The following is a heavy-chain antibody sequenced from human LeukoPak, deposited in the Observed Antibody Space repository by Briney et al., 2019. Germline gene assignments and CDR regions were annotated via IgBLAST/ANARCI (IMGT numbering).Heavy chain of an antibody. CDR1: GFTFSSYA. D-gene: IGHD2-2*01. V-gene: IGHV3-43*02. CDR2: ISVEGGST. CDR3: AKDMGKCSSTSCSIDY. J-gene: IGHJ4*02. Sequence: GGSLRLSCAASGFTFSSYAMHWVRQAPGKGLEWVSLISVEGGSTYYADSVKGRFTISRDNSKKSLYLQMNSLRTEDTALYYCAKDMGKCSSTSCSIDYWGQGTLVTVSS.